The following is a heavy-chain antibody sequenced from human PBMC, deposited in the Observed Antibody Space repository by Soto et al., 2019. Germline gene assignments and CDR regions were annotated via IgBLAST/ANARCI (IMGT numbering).Heavy chain of an antibody. CDR2: IIPILGIA. J-gene: IGHJ3*02. Sequence: QVQLVQSGAEVKKPGSSVKVSCKASGGTFSSYTISWVRQAPGQGLEWMGRIIPILGIANYAQKFQGRVTITADKSTSTAYMELSSLRSEDTAVYYCARDTYYYYSSGYENDAFDIWGQGTMVTVSS. CDR3: ARDTYYYYSSGYENDAFDI. D-gene: IGHD3-22*01. V-gene: IGHV1-69*02. CDR1: GGTFSSYT.